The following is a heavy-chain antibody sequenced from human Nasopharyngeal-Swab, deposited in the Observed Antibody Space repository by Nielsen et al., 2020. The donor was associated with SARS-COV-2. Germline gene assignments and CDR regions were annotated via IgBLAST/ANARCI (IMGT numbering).Heavy chain of an antibody. D-gene: IGHD2-15*01. J-gene: IGHJ4*02. CDR3: AKKHGGRYCSGGSCYYRD. CDR2: ISGSGGST. CDR1: GFTFSSYA. V-gene: IGHV3-23*01. Sequence: GGSLRLSCAASGFTFSSYAMSWVRHAPGQGLEWVSAISGSGGSTYYEDSVKGRFTIPRDNSKNTRYLQMNSLRAEDTAVYYCAKKHGGRYCSGGSCYYRDWGQGTLVTVSS.